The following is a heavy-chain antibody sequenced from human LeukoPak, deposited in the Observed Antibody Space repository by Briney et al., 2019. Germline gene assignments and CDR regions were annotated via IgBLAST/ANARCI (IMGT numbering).Heavy chain of an antibody. V-gene: IGHV3-21*01. D-gene: IGHD5-18*01. J-gene: IGHJ3*02. CDR2: ISSSSSYI. Sequence: GGSLRLSCAASGFTFSSYSMNWVRQAPGKGLEWVSSISSSSSYIYYADSVKGRFTISRDNAKNSLYLQMNSLRAEDTAVYYCARGRSNSYGHNDAFDIWGQGTMVTVSS. CDR3: ARGRSNSYGHNDAFDI. CDR1: GFTFSSYS.